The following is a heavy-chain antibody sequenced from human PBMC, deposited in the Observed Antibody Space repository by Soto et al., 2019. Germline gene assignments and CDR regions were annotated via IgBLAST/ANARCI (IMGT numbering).Heavy chain of an antibody. J-gene: IGHJ4*02. CDR1: EYSFPIYW. CDR2: VDPNDSFA. V-gene: IGHV5-10-1*01. CDR3: ARHQSGSGNSNFDF. Sequence: GESLKISCQAFEYSFPIYWISWVRQMPGAGLEWMGRVDPNDSFATYSPSFQGHVTISVDKSTNIVYLQWRSLRASDTATYYCARHQSGSGNSNFDFWGQGTPVTVSS. D-gene: IGHD3-10*01.